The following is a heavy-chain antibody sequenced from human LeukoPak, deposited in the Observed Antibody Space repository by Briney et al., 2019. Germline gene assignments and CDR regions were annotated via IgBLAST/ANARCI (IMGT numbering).Heavy chain of an antibody. CDR2: IYPGDADT. CDR1: VYSFTSYW. D-gene: IGHD3-10*01. V-gene: IGHV5-51*01. Sequence: GESLQISCKGSVYSFTSYWSGWVRKTPGKGLGWMGIIYPGDADTRYRPSFHGQVTLSAGPSISSASLWGRSLTPSAPAFYVWATSRRGAGAFDIWRQGTMVTVSS. J-gene: IGHJ3*02. CDR3: ATSRRGAGAFDI.